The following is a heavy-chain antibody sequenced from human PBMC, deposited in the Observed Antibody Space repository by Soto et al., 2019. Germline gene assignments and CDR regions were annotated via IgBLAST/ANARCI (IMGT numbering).Heavy chain of an antibody. D-gene: IGHD3-10*01. CDR3: AREVRLAWRGAFDI. V-gene: IGHV1-3*05. Sequence: QVLLVQSGAEEGKPGASVKVSCMASGYTFTSHTMHSVRQAPGQRLEWMGCIDAGNGNTKYSQHFQGRVTISRDTSTSTMFMELSSLRSEDTAVYYCAREVRLAWRGAFDIWGPGTMVTVSS. J-gene: IGHJ3*02. CDR1: GYTFTSHT. CDR2: IDAGNGNT.